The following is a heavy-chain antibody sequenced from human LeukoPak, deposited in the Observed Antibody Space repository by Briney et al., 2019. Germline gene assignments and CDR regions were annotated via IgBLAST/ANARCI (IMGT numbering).Heavy chain of an antibody. CDR2: INHSGST. V-gene: IGHV4-34*01. CDR1: GGSFSGYY. J-gene: IGHJ6*04. CDR3: ARDWGSGSYLNWFDP. Sequence: PSETLSLTCAVYGGSFSGYYWSWIRQPPGKGLEWIGEINHSGSTNYNPSLKSRVTISVDTSKNQFSLKLSSVTAADTAVYYCARDWGSGSYLNWFDPWGKGTTVTVSS. D-gene: IGHD1-26*01.